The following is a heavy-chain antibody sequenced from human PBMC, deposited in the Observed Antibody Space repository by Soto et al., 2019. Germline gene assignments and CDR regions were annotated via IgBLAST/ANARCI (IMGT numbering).Heavy chain of an antibody. D-gene: IGHD2-8*02. CDR2: IQFNGNT. V-gene: IGHV4-59*01. CDR3: ARLLRHCTATTCYGLCFHP. J-gene: IGHJ5*02. Sequence: SETLSLTCTVSGGSITSDYYWSWIRQTPGKGPEWIGYIQFNGNTRYNPSLESRVALSIDTSKRQFSLTVTSVTPADTAVYYCARLLRHCTATTCYGLCFHPWCQGTLVT. CDR1: GGSITSDYY.